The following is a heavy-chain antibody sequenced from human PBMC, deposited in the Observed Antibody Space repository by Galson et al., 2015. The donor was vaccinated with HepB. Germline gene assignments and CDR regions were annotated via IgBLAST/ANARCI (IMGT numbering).Heavy chain of an antibody. Sequence: PLRLSCAASGFTFSSSIMNWVRQAPGKGLEWVSYISISSSTIYYADSVKGRFTISRDNAKNSLYLQMNSLRDDDTAVYYCATVRGYSYGYDYWGQGTLVTVSS. J-gene: IGHJ4*02. V-gene: IGHV3-48*02. D-gene: IGHD5-18*01. CDR2: ISISSSTI. CDR1: GFTFSSSI. CDR3: ATVRGYSYGYDY.